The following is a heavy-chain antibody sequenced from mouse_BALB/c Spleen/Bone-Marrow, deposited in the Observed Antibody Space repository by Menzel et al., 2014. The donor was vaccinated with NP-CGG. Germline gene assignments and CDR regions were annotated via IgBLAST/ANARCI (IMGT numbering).Heavy chain of an antibody. D-gene: IGHD2-14*01. Sequence: VQGVESGPELVRPGVSVKISCKGSGYTFXDYAMHWVKQSHAKSLEWIGVISTYKGNTNYNQKFKGKATMTVDKSSSTAYMELARLTSEDSAIYYCAREVRAPWYAMDYWGQGTSVTVSS. CDR2: ISTYKGNT. J-gene: IGHJ4*01. CDR1: GYTFXDYA. V-gene: IGHV1-67*01. CDR3: AREVRAPWYAMDY.